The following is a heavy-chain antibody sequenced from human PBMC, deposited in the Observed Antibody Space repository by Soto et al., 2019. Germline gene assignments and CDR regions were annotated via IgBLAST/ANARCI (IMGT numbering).Heavy chain of an antibody. CDR1: GFTFSSYS. D-gene: IGHD3-10*01. V-gene: IGHV3-48*02. J-gene: IGHJ6*02. Sequence: GGSLRLSCAASGFTFSSYSMNWVRQAPGKGLEWVSYISSSSSTIYYADYVKGRFTISRDNAKNSLYLQMNSLRDEDTAVYYCARDSKAYGTYYYYGMDVWGQGTTVTVSS. CDR2: ISSSSSTI. CDR3: ARDSKAYGTYYYYGMDV.